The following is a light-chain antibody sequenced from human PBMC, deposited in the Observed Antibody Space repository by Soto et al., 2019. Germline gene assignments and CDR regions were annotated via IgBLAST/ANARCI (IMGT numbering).Light chain of an antibody. Sequence: EIVMTQSPATLSVSPGERATLSCRASQSVSSNLAWSQQKPGQAPRLLIYGASTRATGIPARFSGSGSGTECTLTISSLQSEDFAVYYCQQYNNWPQTFGQGTKVEIK. CDR2: GAS. J-gene: IGKJ1*01. CDR3: QQYNNWPQT. CDR1: QSVSSN. V-gene: IGKV3-15*01.